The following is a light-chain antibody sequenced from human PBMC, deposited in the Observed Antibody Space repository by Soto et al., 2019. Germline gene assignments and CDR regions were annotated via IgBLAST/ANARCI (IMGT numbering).Light chain of an antibody. J-gene: IGKJ4*01. V-gene: IGKV1D-12*01. CDR3: QQANSFPLT. Sequence: DIQVTQSPSSVSVSVGDRVTITCRASQDINYWLAWYQQKPGKAPKLLIYTTSNLQSGVPSRFSGSGSGTDFTLTINSLQPEDFATYYCQQANSFPLTFGGGTKVEIK. CDR1: QDINYW. CDR2: TTS.